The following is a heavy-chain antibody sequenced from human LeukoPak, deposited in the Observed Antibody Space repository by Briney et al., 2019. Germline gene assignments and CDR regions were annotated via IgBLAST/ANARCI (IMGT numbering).Heavy chain of an antibody. CDR2: IFYSGIT. J-gene: IGHJ4*02. CDR3: ARATRHDVVVFDF. V-gene: IGHV4-30-4*01. Sequence: PSETLSLTCIVSGDSVNSADYYWSWIRQPPGKGLEWIAYIFYSGITYYSPSLKSRVNISVDPSKNLFSLSLTSVTAADTAVYYCARATRHDVVVFDFWGQGTLVTVSS. D-gene: IGHD2-15*01. CDR1: GDSVNSADYY.